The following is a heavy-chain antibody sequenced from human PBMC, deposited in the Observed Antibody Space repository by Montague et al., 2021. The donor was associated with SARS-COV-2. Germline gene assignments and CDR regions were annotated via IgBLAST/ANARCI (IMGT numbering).Heavy chain of an antibody. Sequence: CAISGDSVSSNRAAWNWIRQPPSRGLEWLGRTYYSSKWYNDYAVSVESRITINPDTSKNQFSLQLNSVTPEDTAVYYCARDDPYCTNGVCYTGNWFDPWGQGTLVTVAS. V-gene: IGHV6-1*01. J-gene: IGHJ5*02. CDR2: TYYSSKWYN. CDR1: GDSVSSNRAA. D-gene: IGHD2-8*01. CDR3: ARDDPYCTNGVCYTGNWFDP.